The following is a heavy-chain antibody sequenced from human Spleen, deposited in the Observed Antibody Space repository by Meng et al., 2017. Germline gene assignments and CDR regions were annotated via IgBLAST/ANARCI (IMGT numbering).Heavy chain of an antibody. J-gene: IGHJ6*02. D-gene: IGHD3-3*01. CDR1: GFTFSDYY. CDR3: ARDHVLRFLEWLPDYYYYGMDV. Sequence: GESLKISCAASGFTFSDYYMSWIRQAPGKGLEWVSYISSSGSTIYYADSVKGRFTISRDNAKNSLYLQMNSLRAEDTAVYYCARDHVLRFLEWLPDYYYYGMDVWGQGTTVTVSS. V-gene: IGHV3-11*01. CDR2: ISSSGSTI.